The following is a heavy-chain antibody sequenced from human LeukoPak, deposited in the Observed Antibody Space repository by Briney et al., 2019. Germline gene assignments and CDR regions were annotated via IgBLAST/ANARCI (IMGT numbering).Heavy chain of an antibody. CDR3: ARVRAVRWGFEY. V-gene: IGHV3-11*04. CDR2: SSGSDSTI. Sequence: GGSLRVSRVASGFTLGDYSMTWICPALGGGLERVSYSSGSDSTIYDADSLKGRFTNSRDNAKNSLYLQMNSLRAEDTAVYYCARVRAVRWGFEYWGQGTLVTVSS. CDR1: GFTLGDYS. J-gene: IGHJ4*02. D-gene: IGHD6-6*01.